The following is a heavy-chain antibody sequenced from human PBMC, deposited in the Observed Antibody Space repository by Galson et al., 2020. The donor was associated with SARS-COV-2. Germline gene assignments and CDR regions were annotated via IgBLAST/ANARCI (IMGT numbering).Heavy chain of an antibody. CDR1: GFTFDDYG. J-gene: IGHJ6*02. D-gene: IGHD3-10*01. V-gene: IGHV3-20*01. CDR3: ARGDPGDRLTRYYYYYGMDV. CDR2: INWNGGST. Sequence: GGSLRLSCAASGFTFDDYGMSWVRQAPEKGLEWVSGINWNGGSTGYADSVKGRFTISRDNAKNSLYLQMNSLRAEDTALYHCARGDPGDRLTRYYYYYGMDVWGQGTTVTVSS.